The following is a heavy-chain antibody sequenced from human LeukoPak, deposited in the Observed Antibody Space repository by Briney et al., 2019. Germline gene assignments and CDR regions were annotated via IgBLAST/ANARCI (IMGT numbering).Heavy chain of an antibody. CDR3: ARLCWGSQLAGFDS. CDR2: MKRDGSEI. V-gene: IGHV3-7*01. Sequence: GGSLRLSCSASGFTFSTYWMSWVRQAPGKGLEWVANMKRDGSEIYYVDSVRGRFTISRDNARNSLYLQMNSLRAEDTAVYYCARLCWGSQLAGFDSWGQGTLVTVSS. D-gene: IGHD3-10*02. CDR1: GFTFSTYW. J-gene: IGHJ4*02.